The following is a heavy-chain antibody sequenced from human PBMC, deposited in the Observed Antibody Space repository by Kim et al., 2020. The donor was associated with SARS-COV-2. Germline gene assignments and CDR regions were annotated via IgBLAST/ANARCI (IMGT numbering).Heavy chain of an antibody. J-gene: IGHJ4*02. CDR3: ARRANDLNDY. CDR2: IYYSGST. CDR1: GGSISSSSYY. Sequence: SETLSLTCTVSGGSISSSSYYWGWIRQPPGKGLEWIGSIYYSGSTYYNPSLKSRVTISVDTSKNQFSLKLSSVTAADTAVYYCARRANDLNDYWGQGTLVTVSS. D-gene: IGHD2-21*02. V-gene: IGHV4-39*01.